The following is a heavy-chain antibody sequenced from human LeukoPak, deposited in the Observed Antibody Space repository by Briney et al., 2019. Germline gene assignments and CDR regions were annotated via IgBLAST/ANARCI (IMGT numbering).Heavy chain of an antibody. Sequence: SVKVSCKASGGTFSSYAISWVRQAPGQGLEWMGRIIPIFGTANYAQKFQGRVTITTDESTSTAYMELSSLRSEDTAVYYCVRAYYAFWSGYYYFDYWGQGTLVTVSS. J-gene: IGHJ4*02. V-gene: IGHV1-69*05. CDR1: GGTFSSYA. CDR2: IIPIFGTA. CDR3: VRAYYAFWSGYYYFDY. D-gene: IGHD3-3*01.